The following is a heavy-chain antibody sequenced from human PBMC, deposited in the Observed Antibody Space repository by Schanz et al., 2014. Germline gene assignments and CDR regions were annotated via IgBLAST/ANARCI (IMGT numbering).Heavy chain of an antibody. Sequence: QVQLVESGGGVVQPERSLRLSCAASGFTFSASAMHWVRQAPGKGLEWVALISYDGNTKYYADSVKGRFTISRDNSKNTLYLQMNSLRADDTAVYYCARDLLVSHYDFWSGNDYWGQGTLVTVSS. CDR1: GFTFSASA. V-gene: IGHV3-30-3*01. CDR3: ARDLLVSHYDFWSGNDY. J-gene: IGHJ4*02. D-gene: IGHD3-3*01. CDR2: ISYDGNTK.